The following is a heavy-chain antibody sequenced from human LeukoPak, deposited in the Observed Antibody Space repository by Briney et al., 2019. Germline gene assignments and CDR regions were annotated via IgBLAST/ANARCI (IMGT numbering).Heavy chain of an antibody. CDR2: INSYNGKT. Sequence: VASVKVSCKASGYTFTMNGISWVRQAPGQGLEWMGWINSYNGKTNYAQRLQGRVTMTTDTSTSTAYMELRSLRSDDTAVYYCARSRITMVRGVMADWGQGTLVTVFS. V-gene: IGHV1-18*01. J-gene: IGHJ4*02. CDR1: GYTFTMNG. D-gene: IGHD3-10*01. CDR3: ARSRITMVRGVMAD.